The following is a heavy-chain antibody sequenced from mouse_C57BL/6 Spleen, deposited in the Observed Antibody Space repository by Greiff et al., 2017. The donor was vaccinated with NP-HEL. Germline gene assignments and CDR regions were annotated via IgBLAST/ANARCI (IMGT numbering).Heavy chain of an antibody. CDR3: ARWGDYDEAWFAY. D-gene: IGHD2-4*01. Sequence: QVQLKQSGPELVKPGASVKISCKASGYAFSSSWMNWVKQRPGKGLEWIGRIYPGDGDTNYNGKFKGKATLTADKSSSTAYMQLSSLTSEDSAVYFCARWGDYDEAWFAYWGQGTLVTVSA. J-gene: IGHJ3*01. V-gene: IGHV1-82*01. CDR1: GYAFSSSW. CDR2: IYPGDGDT.